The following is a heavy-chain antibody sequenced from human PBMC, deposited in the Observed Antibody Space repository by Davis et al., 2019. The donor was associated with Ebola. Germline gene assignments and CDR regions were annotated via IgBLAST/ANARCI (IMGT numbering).Heavy chain of an antibody. CDR3: AKDSSSIAARPRTLYYYGMDV. CDR2: ISGSGGST. D-gene: IGHD6-6*01. J-gene: IGHJ6*02. Sequence: PGGSLRLSCAASGFTFSSYAMSWVRQAPGKGLEWVSAISGSGGSTYYADSVKGRFTISRDNSKNTLYLQMNSLRAEDTAVYYCAKDSSSIAARPRTLYYYGMDVWGQGTTVTVSS. CDR1: GFTFSSYA. V-gene: IGHV3-23*01.